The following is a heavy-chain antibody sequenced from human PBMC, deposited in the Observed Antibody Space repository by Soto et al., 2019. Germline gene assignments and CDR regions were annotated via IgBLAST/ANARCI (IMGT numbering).Heavy chain of an antibody. D-gene: IGHD6-13*01. CDR3: ARNRGYSRSWYGSYYHYYGMDV. J-gene: IGHJ6*02. Sequence: ASVKVSCKASGYTFTGYYMHWVRQAPGQGLEWMGWINPHSGGTNYAQEFQGWVTMTRDTSISTAYMGLSRLRSDDTDVDYCARNRGYSRSWYGSYYHYYGMDVWVQGTTVTVSS. V-gene: IGHV1-2*04. CDR1: GYTFTGYY. CDR2: INPHSGGT.